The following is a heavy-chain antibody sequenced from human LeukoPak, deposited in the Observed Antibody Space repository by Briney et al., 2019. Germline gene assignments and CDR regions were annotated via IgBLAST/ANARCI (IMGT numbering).Heavy chain of an antibody. CDR1: GLTFSSYA. V-gene: IGHV3-23*01. CDR3: ATLGYCSSTSCYGYYYGMDV. J-gene: IGHJ6*02. Sequence: GGSLRLSCTASGLTFSSYAMSWVRQAPGKGLEWVSGISGSGGSTYYADSVKGRFTISRDNSKNTLYLQMNTLRAEDPAVYYCATLGYCSSTSCYGYYYGMDVWGQGTTVTVSS. D-gene: IGHD2-2*01. CDR2: ISGSGGST.